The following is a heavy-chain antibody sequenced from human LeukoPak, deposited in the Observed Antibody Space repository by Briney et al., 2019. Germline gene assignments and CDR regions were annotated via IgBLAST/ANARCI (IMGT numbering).Heavy chain of an antibody. CDR2: ISYDGSNK. CDR3: AKDLFPYCSGGSCYVLDY. CDR1: GFTFGSYG. V-gene: IGHV3-30*18. J-gene: IGHJ4*02. D-gene: IGHD2-15*01. Sequence: GRSLRLSCAASGFTFGSYGMHWVRQAPGKGLEWVAVISYDGSNKYYADSVKGRFTISRDNSKNTLYLQMNSLRAEDTAVYYCAKDLFPYCSGGSCYVLDYWGQGTLVTVSS.